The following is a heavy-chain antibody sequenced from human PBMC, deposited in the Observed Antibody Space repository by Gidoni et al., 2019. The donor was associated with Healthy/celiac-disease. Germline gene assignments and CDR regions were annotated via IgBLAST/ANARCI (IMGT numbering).Heavy chain of an antibody. CDR3: AREVVVVPAAIGWFDP. Sequence: QVQLVQSGAEVKKPGASVKVSCKASGYTFTGYYMHWVRQAPGQGLEWMGWINPNSGGTNYAQKFQGRVTMTRDTSISTAYMELSRLRSDDTAVYYCAREVVVVPAAIGWFDPWGQGTLVTVSS. D-gene: IGHD2-2*02. J-gene: IGHJ5*02. CDR2: INPNSGGT. CDR1: GYTFTGYY. V-gene: IGHV1-2*02.